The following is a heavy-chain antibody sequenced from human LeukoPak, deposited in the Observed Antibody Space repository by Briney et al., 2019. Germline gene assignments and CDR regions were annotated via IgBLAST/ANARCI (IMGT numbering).Heavy chain of an antibody. CDR1: GGSMSSYY. V-gene: IGHV4-59*01. Sequence: SETLSLTCTVSGGSMSSYYWTWIRQPPGEGLEWLGYIYYRGGTNYNPSLKSRVSISVDTSKNQFSLKLSSVTAADTGVYYCARVVSSWSQLDYWGQGTLVTVSS. D-gene: IGHD6-13*01. J-gene: IGHJ4*02. CDR3: ARVVSSWSQLDY. CDR2: IYYRGGT.